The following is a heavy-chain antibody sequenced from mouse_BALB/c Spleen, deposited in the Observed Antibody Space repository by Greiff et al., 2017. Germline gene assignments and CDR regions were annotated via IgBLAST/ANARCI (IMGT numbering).Heavy chain of an antibody. Sequence: EAKLLESGPGLVKPSQSLSLTCTVTGYSITSDYAWNWIRQFPGNKLEWMGYISYSGSTSYNPSLKSRISITRDTSKNQFFLQLNSVTTEDTATYYCARHDYDSAWFAYWGQGTLVTVSA. CDR3: ARHDYDSAWFAY. D-gene: IGHD2-4*01. V-gene: IGHV3-2*02. CDR1: GYSITSDYA. J-gene: IGHJ3*01. CDR2: ISYSGST.